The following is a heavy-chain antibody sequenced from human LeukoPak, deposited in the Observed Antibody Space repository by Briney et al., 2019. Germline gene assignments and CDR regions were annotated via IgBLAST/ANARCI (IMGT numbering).Heavy chain of an antibody. J-gene: IGHJ5*02. V-gene: IGHV4-61*01. CDR2: IYYSGST. CDR1: GGSVSSGSYF. Sequence: SETLFLTCTVSGGSVSSGSYFWSWIRQPPGKGLEWIGYIYYSGSTNYNPSLKSRVTISVDTSKNQFSLKLSSVTAADTAVYYCARGNPSVAGLLAWGQGTLVTVSS. CDR3: ARGNPSVAGLLA. D-gene: IGHD6-19*01.